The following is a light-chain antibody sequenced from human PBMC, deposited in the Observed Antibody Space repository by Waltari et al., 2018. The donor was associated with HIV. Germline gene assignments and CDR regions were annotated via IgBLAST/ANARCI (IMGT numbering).Light chain of an antibody. CDR1: QSVSSSY. J-gene: IGKJ2*01. Sequence: EIVLTQSPGTLSLSPGERATLSCRASQSVSSSYLAWYQQKPGQAPRLLLYGASTRATGIPARFSGSGSGTEFILTISSLQSEDFAVYYCQQYNTWPPGQGTFGQGTKLEIK. CDR3: QQYNTWPPGQGT. V-gene: IGKV3-15*01. CDR2: GAS.